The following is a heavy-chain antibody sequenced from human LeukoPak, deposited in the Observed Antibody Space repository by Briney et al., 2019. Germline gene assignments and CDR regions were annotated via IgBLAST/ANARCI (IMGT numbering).Heavy chain of an antibody. Sequence: PGGSLRLSCAASGFTFSSYAMSWVRQAPGKGLEWVSAISGSGGSTYYADSVKGRFTISRDNSKNTLYLQMDSLRAEDTAVYYCAKDPADTAMVNVDYWGQGTLVTVSS. CDR2: ISGSGGST. CDR3: AKDPADTAMVNVDY. D-gene: IGHD5-18*01. CDR1: GFTFSSYA. V-gene: IGHV3-23*01. J-gene: IGHJ4*02.